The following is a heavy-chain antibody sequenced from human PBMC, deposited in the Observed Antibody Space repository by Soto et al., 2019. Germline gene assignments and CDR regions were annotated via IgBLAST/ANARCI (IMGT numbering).Heavy chain of an antibody. Sequence: PSETLSLTCTVSGGSISSGDYYWSWIRQPPGKGLEWIGYIYYSGSTYYNPSLKSRVTISVDTSKNQFSLKLSSVTAADTAVYYCARSGSYYGQIEYWGQGTLVTVSS. CDR2: IYYSGST. CDR1: GGSISSGDYY. J-gene: IGHJ4*02. CDR3: ARSGSYYGQIEY. V-gene: IGHV4-30-4*01. D-gene: IGHD1-26*01.